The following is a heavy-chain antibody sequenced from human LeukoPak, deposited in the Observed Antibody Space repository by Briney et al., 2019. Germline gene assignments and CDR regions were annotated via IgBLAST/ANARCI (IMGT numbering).Heavy chain of an antibody. V-gene: IGHV3-43*02. CDR1: GFTFDDYA. CDR3: AKEQDYYDSSGYYSPIDY. D-gene: IGHD3-22*01. CDR2: ISGDGGST. Sequence: GGSLRLSCAASGFTFDDYAMHWVRQAPGKGLEWVSLISGDGGSTYYADPVKGRFTISRDNSKNSLYLQMNSLRTEDTALYYCAKEQDYYDSSGYYSPIDYWGQGTLVTVSS. J-gene: IGHJ4*02.